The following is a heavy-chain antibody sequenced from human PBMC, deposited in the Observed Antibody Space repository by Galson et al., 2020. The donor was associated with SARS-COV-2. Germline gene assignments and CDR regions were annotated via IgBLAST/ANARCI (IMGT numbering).Heavy chain of an antibody. D-gene: IGHD2-2*01. CDR3: LSYSSTRQNH. CDR1: GFIFSDYA. CDR2: ISSNGGTS. V-gene: IGHV3-64D*06. J-gene: IGHJ5*02. Sequence: GGSLRLSCSASGFIFSDYAMHWVRQAPGKGLEYVSAISSNGGTSFYADSVNGRFTMSRDNSQNMFYLQMTALRLEDTAFYYCLSYSSTRQNHWGQGTLVTVSS.